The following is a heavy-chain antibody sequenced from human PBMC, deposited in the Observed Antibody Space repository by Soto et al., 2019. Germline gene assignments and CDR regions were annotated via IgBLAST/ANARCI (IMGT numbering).Heavy chain of an antibody. CDR1: GYTFTTFG. J-gene: IGHJ4*02. Sequence: QVQLVQSGGEVKKPGAAVKVSCKASGYTFTTFGIGWVRQAPGQGLEWMGWISAYSGNTEYPEKLQGRVNMTIYTFTRTTYMELRSLRSDDTAVYYCAKAFCSGGSCYLDYWGQGAVVTGYS. D-gene: IGHD2-15*01. CDR2: ISAYSGNT. CDR3: AKAFCSGGSCYLDY. V-gene: IGHV1-18*01.